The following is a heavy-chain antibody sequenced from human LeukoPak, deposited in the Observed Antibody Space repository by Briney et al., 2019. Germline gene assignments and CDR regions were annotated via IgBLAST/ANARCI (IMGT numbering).Heavy chain of an antibody. CDR1: GFTFTSYS. CDR3: ARIEWERLGRAFGI. Sequence: GGSLRLSCAASGFTFTSYSMNWVRQAPGKGLEWVSTISGGGGSTYYADSVKGRFTISRDNSKNTLYLQMNSLRAEDMAVYYCARIEWERLGRAFGIWGQGTMVTVSS. CDR2: ISGGGGST. D-gene: IGHD1-26*01. V-gene: IGHV3-23*01. J-gene: IGHJ3*02.